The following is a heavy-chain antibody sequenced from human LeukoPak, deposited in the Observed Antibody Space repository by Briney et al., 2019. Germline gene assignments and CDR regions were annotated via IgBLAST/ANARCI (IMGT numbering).Heavy chain of an antibody. D-gene: IGHD4-17*01. Sequence: GGSLRLSCAASGFTFSNYWIHWVRQAPEKGLEWVSVIYSGGSTYYADSVKGRFTVSRDNSKNTLYLQMSSLRAEDTAVYYCARVTVSTRTIDYWGQGTLVTVSS. V-gene: IGHV3-53*01. CDR1: GFTFSNYW. J-gene: IGHJ4*02. CDR3: ARVTVSTRTIDY. CDR2: IYSGGST.